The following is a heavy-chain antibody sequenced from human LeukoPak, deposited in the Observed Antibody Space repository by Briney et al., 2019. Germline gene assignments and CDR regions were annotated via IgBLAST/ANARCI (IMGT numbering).Heavy chain of an antibody. Sequence: PSETLSLTCTVSVGSISSYYWSWIRQPPGKGLGWIGYIYYSGSTRYNPSLESRVTISVDTSKNQFSLKLSSVTAADTAVYYCARQDGYYYGSGSYGFRWFDPWGQGTLVTVSS. CDR1: VGSISSYY. V-gene: IGHV4-59*08. CDR2: IYYSGST. J-gene: IGHJ5*02. CDR3: ARQDGYYYGSGSYGFRWFDP. D-gene: IGHD3-10*01.